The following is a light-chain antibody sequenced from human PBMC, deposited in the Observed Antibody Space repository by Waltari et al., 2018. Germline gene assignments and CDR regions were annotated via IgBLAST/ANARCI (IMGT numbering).Light chain of an antibody. CDR3: CSYAGSYTFVV. CDR2: DVS. J-gene: IGLJ2*01. Sequence: QSALTQPRSVSGSPGQSVTISCTGTSSDVGGYNYVFWYQHHPGKAPKRIIYDVSKRPSGVPDRFSGSKSGNTASLTISGLQAEDEADYYCCSYAGSYTFVVFGGGTKVTVL. V-gene: IGLV2-11*01. CDR1: SSDVGGYNY.